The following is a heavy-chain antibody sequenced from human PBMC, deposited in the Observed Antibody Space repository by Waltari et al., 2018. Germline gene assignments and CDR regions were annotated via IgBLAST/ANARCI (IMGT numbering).Heavy chain of an antibody. J-gene: IGHJ5*02. CDR1: GFTFSNYF. CDR2: VRDSGVNT. V-gene: IGHV3-23*04. D-gene: IGHD3-10*01. CDR3: ATRVSS. Sequence: EVQLVESGGGLVQPGGSLRLSCSASGFTFSNYFMNWVRQVPGKGLEWVSAVRDSGVNTYYADSLKGRFTSSRDNSKNTLYLQMNSLRADDTAIYYCATRVSSWGQGTLVTVSS.